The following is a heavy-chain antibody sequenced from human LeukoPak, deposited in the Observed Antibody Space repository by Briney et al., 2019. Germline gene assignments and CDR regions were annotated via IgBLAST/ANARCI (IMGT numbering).Heavy chain of an antibody. CDR1: GFTVSSNY. V-gene: IGHV3-53*01. CDR3: ATDSIAAAGTDFDY. J-gene: IGHJ4*02. D-gene: IGHD6-13*01. Sequence: GGSLRLSCAASGFTVSSNYMSWVRQAPGKGLEWVSVIYSGGSTYYADSVKGRFTISRDNSKNTLYLQMNSLRAEDTAVYYCATDSIAAAGTDFDYWGQGTLVTVSS. CDR2: IYSGGST.